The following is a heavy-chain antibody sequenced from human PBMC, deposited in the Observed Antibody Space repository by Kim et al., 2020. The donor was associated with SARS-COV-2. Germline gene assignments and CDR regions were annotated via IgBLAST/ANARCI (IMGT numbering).Heavy chain of an antibody. CDR2: ISDTGDGT. D-gene: IGHD1-1*01. CDR3: AKVTWDGLDDY. J-gene: IGHJ4*02. V-gene: IGHV3-23*01. Sequence: GGSLRLSCAASGFTFSSYAMSWVRQAPGKGLEWVSAISDTGDGTYYVDSVKGRFTISRDNSKNTLYLQMNSLRAEDTAIYYCAKVTWDGLDDYWGQGTLVTVSS. CDR1: GFTFSSYA.